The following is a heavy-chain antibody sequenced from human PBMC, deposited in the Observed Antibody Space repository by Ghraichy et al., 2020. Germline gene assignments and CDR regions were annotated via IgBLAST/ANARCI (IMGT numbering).Heavy chain of an antibody. CDR3: ARWGGYCSSATCNHGFFDF. CDR1: GYNILTYG. Sequence: ASVKVSCEVSGYNILTYGVSWVRQAPGQGLEWMGWISAYSGKTDYAQAFQGRVTVAMDTSTNTAYMELRSLKSDDTAVYYCARWGGYCSSATCNHGFFDFWGQGTLVTVSS. D-gene: IGHD2-2*01. CDR2: ISAYSGKT. J-gene: IGHJ4*02. V-gene: IGHV1-18*01.